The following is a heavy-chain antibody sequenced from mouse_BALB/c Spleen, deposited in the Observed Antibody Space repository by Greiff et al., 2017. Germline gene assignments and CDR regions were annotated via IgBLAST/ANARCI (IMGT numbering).Heavy chain of an antibody. J-gene: IGHJ2*01. V-gene: IGHV7-3*02. CDR1: GFTFTDYY. CDR2: IRNKANGYTT. D-gene: IGHD2-3*01. Sequence: EVKLMESGGGLVQPGGSLRLSCATSGFTFTDYYMSWVRQPPGKALEWLGFIRNKANGYTTEYSASVKGRFTISRDNSQSILYLQMNTLRAEDSATYYCARDKGWFDYWGQGTTLTVSS. CDR3: ARDKGWFDY.